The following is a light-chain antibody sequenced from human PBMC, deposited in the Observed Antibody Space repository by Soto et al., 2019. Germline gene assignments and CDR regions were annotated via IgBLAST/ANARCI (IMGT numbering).Light chain of an antibody. CDR2: EGS. J-gene: IGLJ2*01. CDR1: SSDVGSYNL. Sequence: QYALTQPASVSGSPGQSITISCTGTSSDVGSYNLVSWYQQHPGKAPKLMIYEGSKRPSGVSNRFSGSKSGNTASLTISGLQAEDEADYFCCSYAGSITHVVFGGGTKLTVL. CDR3: CSYAGSITHVV. V-gene: IGLV2-23*01.